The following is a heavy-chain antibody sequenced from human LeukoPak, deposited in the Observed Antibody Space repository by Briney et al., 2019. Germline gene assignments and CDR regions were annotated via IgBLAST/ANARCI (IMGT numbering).Heavy chain of an antibody. CDR1: GGSFSGYY. D-gene: IGHD3-22*01. J-gene: IGHJ4*02. CDR2: INHSGST. CDR3: ARVLCRGRNYYDSSVYYCYFDY. Sequence: PSETLSLTCAVYGGSFSGYYWSWIRQPPGKGLEWIGEINHSGSTNYNPSLKSRVTISVDTSKNQFSLKLSSVTAADTAVYYCARVLCRGRNYYDSSVYYCYFDYWGQGTLVTVSS. V-gene: IGHV4-34*01.